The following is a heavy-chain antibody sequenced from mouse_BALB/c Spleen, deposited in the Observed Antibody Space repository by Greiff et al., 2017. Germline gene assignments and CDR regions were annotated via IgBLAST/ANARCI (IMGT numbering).Heavy chain of an antibody. Sequence: VQLQQSGPELVRPGVSVKISCKGSGYTFTDYAMHWVKQSHAKSLEWIGVISTYYGNTNYNQKFKGKATMTVDKSSSTAYMELARLTSEDSAIYYCARSQADYYGSSFWYFDVWGAGTTVTVSS. D-gene: IGHD1-1*01. CDR3: ARSQADYYGSSFWYFDV. V-gene: IGHV1-67*01. CDR2: ISTYYGNT. J-gene: IGHJ1*01. CDR1: GYTFTDYA.